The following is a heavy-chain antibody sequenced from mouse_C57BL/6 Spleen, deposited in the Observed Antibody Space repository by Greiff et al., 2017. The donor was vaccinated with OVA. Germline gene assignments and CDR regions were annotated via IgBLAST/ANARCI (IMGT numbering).Heavy chain of an antibody. Sequence: EVQLQQSGGGLVKPGWSLKLSCAASGFTFSDYGMHWVRQAPEKGLEWVAYISSGSSTIYYADTVKGRFTISRDNAKNTLFLQMTSLRSEDTAMYYCARGEIWSNPSHYFDYWGQGTTLTVSS. V-gene: IGHV5-17*01. D-gene: IGHD2-5*01. CDR2: ISSGSSTI. CDR1: GFTFSDYG. J-gene: IGHJ2*01. CDR3: ARGEIWSNPSHYFDY.